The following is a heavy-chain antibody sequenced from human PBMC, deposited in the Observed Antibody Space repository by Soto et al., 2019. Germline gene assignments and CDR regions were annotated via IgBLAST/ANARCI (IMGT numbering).Heavy chain of an antibody. D-gene: IGHD6-19*01. J-gene: IGHJ3*02. CDR3: AKDEPPYSSGWYAFDI. CDR1: GFTFSSYA. Sequence: PGGSLRLSCAASGFTFSSYAMSWVRQAPGKGLEWVSAISGSGGSTYYADSVKGRFTISRDNSKNTLYLQMNSLRAEDTAVYYCAKDEPPYSSGWYAFDIWGQGTMVTVSS. CDR2: ISGSGGST. V-gene: IGHV3-23*01.